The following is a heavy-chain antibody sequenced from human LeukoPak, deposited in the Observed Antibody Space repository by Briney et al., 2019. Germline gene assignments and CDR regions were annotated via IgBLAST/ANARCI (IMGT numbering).Heavy chain of an antibody. CDR3: AKDVTTVGRGY. CDR2: ISAGGGTT. CDR1: GFTFSAYA. J-gene: IGHJ4*02. V-gene: IGHV3-23*01. D-gene: IGHD4-11*01. Sequence: GGSLRLSCAASGFTFSAYAMNWVRQAPGKGLEWVSYISAGGGTTYYADSVKGRFAISRDNSNNTLYLQMSSLRADDTALYYCAKDVTTVGRGYWGQGTLVTVSS.